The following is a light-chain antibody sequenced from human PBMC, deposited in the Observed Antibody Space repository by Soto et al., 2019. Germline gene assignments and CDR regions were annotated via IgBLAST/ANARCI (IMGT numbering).Light chain of an antibody. CDR2: EAS. J-gene: IGLJ2*01. CDR3: SSFAGSNTLL. V-gene: IGLV2-23*01. Sequence: QSALTQPASVSGSPGQSITISCTGSSSDVGSYNLVSWYQQYPGKAPKLLIYEASKRPSGVSNRFTGSKSGNTASLTISGLQAEDEADYYCSSFAGSNTLLFGGGTKLTVL. CDR1: SSDVGSYNL.